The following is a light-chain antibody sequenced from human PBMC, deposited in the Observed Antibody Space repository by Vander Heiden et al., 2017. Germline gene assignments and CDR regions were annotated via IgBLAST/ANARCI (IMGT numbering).Light chain of an antibody. CDR1: SSDVGGYNY. CDR3: CSYAGSYKV. J-gene: IGLJ1*01. V-gene: IGLV2-11*01. CDR2: DLI. Sequence: QSALTQPRSVSRSPGQSVTISCTGTSSDVGGYNYVSWYQQHPGKAPKLMIYDLIKRPSGVPDRFSGSKPGNTASLTISGLPAEDEADYYCCSYAGSYKVFGTGTNVTVL.